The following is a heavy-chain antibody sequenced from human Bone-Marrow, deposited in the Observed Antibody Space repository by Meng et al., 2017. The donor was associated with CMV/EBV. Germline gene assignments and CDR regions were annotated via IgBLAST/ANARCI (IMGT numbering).Heavy chain of an antibody. J-gene: IGHJ5*02. D-gene: IGHD6-19*01. CDR2: MNPNSGNT. Sequence: ASVKVSCKASGYTFTSYDINWVRQATGQGLEWMGWMNPNSGNTGYAQKFQGRVTMTRNTSISTAYMELSSLRSEDTAVYYRARVYSSGWADWFDPWGQGTLVTFPS. CDR3: ARVYSSGWADWFDP. V-gene: IGHV1-8*01. CDR1: GYTFTSYD.